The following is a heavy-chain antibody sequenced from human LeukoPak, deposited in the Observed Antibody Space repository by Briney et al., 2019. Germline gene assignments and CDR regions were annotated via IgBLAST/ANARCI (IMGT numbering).Heavy chain of an antibody. D-gene: IGHD2-15*01. CDR3: ARDRYCSGGSCYWASSRYYYCMDV. V-gene: IGHV4-59*12. Sequence: SETLSLTCTGSGGSISSYYWSWIRQPPGKGLEVIGYIYYSGSTNYNPSLKSRVTMSVDTSKNQFSLKLSSVTAADTAVYYCARDRYCSGGSCYWASSRYYYCMDVWGKGTTVTISS. CDR2: IYYSGST. CDR1: GGSISSYY. J-gene: IGHJ6*03.